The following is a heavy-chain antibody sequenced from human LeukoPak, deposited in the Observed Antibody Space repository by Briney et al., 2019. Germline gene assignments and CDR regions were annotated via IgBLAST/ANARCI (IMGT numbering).Heavy chain of an antibody. D-gene: IGHD3-3*01. CDR1: GFTFDDYG. V-gene: IGHV3-20*04. Sequence: GGSLRLSCAASGFTFDDYGMSWVRQAPGKGLEWVSGINWNGGSTGYADSVKGRFTISRDNAKNSLYLQMNGLRAEDTALYYCARVGLRFLEWLPYYFDYWGQGTLVTVSS. CDR2: INWNGGST. J-gene: IGHJ4*02. CDR3: ARVGLRFLEWLPYYFDY.